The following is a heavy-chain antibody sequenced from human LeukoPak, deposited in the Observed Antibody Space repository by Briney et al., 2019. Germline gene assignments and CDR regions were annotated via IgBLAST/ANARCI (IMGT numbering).Heavy chain of an antibody. CDR3: ARDLDGRFDP. CDR1: GGSISSSSYY. CDR2: ISSSSSYI. V-gene: IGHV3-21*01. D-gene: IGHD2-8*01. Sequence: ETLSLTCTVSGGSISSSSYYWGWVRQAPGKGLEWVSSISSSSSYIYYADSVKGRFTISRDNAKNSLYLQMNSLRAEDTAVYYCARDLDGRFDPWGQGTLVTVSS. J-gene: IGHJ5*02.